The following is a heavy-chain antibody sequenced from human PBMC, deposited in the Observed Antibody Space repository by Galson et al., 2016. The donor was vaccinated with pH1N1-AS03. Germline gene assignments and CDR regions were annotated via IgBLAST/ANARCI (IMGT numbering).Heavy chain of an antibody. V-gene: IGHV1-2*04. CDR1: GYIFTGFY. J-gene: IGHJ6*02. CDR2: INPNNGVT. CDR3: ERDPRGPCSSSSCATPYYFGMDV. D-gene: IGHD2-15*01. Sequence: SVKVSCKASGYIFTGFYVHWVRQAPGQGLEWMGWINPNNGVTNYAQKFQAWVTMTGDTSISTAYMELYGLKSDDPAVYYCERDPRGPCSSSSCATPYYFGMDVWGQGTTVIVS.